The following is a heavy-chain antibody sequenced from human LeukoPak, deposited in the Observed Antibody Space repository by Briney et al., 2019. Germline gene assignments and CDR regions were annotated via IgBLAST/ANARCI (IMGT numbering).Heavy chain of an antibody. V-gene: IGHV3-23*01. CDR3: AKEAIMWELLGGWSRNFDY. J-gene: IGHJ4*02. CDR1: GFTFSTYA. D-gene: IGHD1-26*01. Sequence: GGSLRLPCAASGFTFSTYAMSWVRQAPGKGLDWVSAISGSAGSTYYADSVKGRFTIYRDNVKNTLYLQMNSLRAEDTAVYYCAKEAIMWELLGGWSRNFDYWGQGTLVTVSS. CDR2: ISGSAGST.